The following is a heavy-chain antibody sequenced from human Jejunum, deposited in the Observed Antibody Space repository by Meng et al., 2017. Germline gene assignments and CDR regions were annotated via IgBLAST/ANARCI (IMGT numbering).Heavy chain of an antibody. Sequence: GESPKISCVASGFTFSNFAMSWVRQAPGKGLEWVSSISNRGGATDYTDSVKGRFTISKDNSNDILYLQMNSLRAEDTAIYYCVKDSHLLWFGELIPDSWGQGTLVTVSS. CDR3: VKDSHLLWFGELIPDS. CDR2: ISNRGGAT. D-gene: IGHD3-10*01. CDR1: GFTFSNFA. J-gene: IGHJ4*02. V-gene: IGHV3-23*01.